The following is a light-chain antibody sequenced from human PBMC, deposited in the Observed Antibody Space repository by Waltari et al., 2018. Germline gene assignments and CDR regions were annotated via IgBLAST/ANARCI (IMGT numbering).Light chain of an antibody. V-gene: IGLV1-40*01. CDR1: TSNIGAGHD. Sequence: QSVLTQPPSVSGTPGQRVTISCSGSTSNIGAGHDVHGYQPLPGTATKLLIYGNNNRPSGVPDRFSGSKSGTSASLAITGLQADDEADYFCQSFDNMLSGGVVFGGGTKLAVL. CDR2: GNN. CDR3: QSFDNMLSGGVV. J-gene: IGLJ2*01.